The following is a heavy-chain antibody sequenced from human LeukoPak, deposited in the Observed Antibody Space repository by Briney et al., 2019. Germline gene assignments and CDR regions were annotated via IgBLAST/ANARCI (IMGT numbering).Heavy chain of an antibody. D-gene: IGHD3-9*01. V-gene: IGHV3-74*01. CDR3: AKDENKLRYFDWLRDYFDY. CDR2: INSDGSST. CDR1: GFTFSSYW. J-gene: IGHJ4*02. Sequence: GGSLRLSCAASGFTFSSYWMHWVRQAPGKGLVWVSRINSDGSSTYYADSVKGRFTISRDNSKNTLYLQMNSLRAEDTAVYYCAKDENKLRYFDWLRDYFDYWGQGTLVTVSS.